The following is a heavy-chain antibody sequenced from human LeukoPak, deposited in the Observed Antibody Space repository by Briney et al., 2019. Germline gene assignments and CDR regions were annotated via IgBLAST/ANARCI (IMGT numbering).Heavy chain of an antibody. CDR3: ARVVTTHQWLVLHAFDI. D-gene: IGHD6-19*01. Sequence: SETLSLTCTVSGGSISSYYWSWIRQPPGKGLEWIGYIYYSGSTNYNPSLKSRVTISVDTSKNQFSLKLSSVTAADTAVYYCARVVTTHQWLVLHAFDIWGQGTMVTVSS. CDR1: GGSISSYY. V-gene: IGHV4-59*01. J-gene: IGHJ3*02. CDR2: IYYSGST.